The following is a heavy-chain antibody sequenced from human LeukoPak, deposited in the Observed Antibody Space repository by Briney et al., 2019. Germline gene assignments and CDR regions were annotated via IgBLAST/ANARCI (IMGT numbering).Heavy chain of an antibody. V-gene: IGHV4-59*01. D-gene: IGHD3-16*01. CDR3: GKYVRNSVRDV. CDR2: IYYSGST. Sequence: PSETLSLTCTVSGGSISSYCWSWIRQPPGKGLEWIGYIYYSGSTNYNPSLKSRVTISVDTSKDQFSLKLSSVTAADTAVFYCGKYVRNSVRDVGGKGTTVTVSS. J-gene: IGHJ6*04. CDR1: GGSISSYC.